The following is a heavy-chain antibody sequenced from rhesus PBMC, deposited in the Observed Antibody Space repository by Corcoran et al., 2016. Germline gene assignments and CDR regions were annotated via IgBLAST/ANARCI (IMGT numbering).Heavy chain of an antibody. J-gene: IGHJ4*01. V-gene: IGHV4S9*01. CDR3: ARTSATSDY. CDR2: IHGSSGTT. D-gene: IGHD3S6*01. Sequence: QVQLQESGPGLVRPSETLSLTCAVSGGSIRDAYYWNWIRKHPGKGLEWIGNIHGSSGTTSYNVYCKSRGTISKDTSNNQFFLRVTSVTAADTAVYYCARTSATSDYWGQGVLLTVSS. CDR1: GGSIRDAYY.